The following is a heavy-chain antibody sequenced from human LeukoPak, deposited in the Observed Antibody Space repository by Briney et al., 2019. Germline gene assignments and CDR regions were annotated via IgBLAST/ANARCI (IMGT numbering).Heavy chain of an antibody. V-gene: IGHV1-18*01. CDR2: ISAYNGNT. CDR3: ARDGYCSSTSCLPDRAFDI. D-gene: IGHD2-2*03. Sequence: ASVKVSCKASGYTFTSYGISWVRQAPGQGLEWMGWISAYNGNTNYAQKFQGRVTMTRDTSISTAYMELSRLRSDDTAVYYCARDGYCSSTSCLPDRAFDIWGQGTMVTVSS. J-gene: IGHJ3*02. CDR1: GYTFTSYG.